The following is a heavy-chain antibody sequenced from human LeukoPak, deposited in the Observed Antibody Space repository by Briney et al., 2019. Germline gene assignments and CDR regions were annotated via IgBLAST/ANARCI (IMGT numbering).Heavy chain of an antibody. D-gene: IGHD5-18*01. V-gene: IGHV3-33*01. Sequence: PGGSLRLSCAASGFTFSSYGMHWVRQAPGKGLEWVTVIWYDGSNKYYADSVKGRFTISRDNSKNTLSLQVNSLRAEDTGVYYCAREWRPREVDTPLVWGQGTLVTVSS. CDR1: GFTFSSYG. J-gene: IGHJ4*02. CDR3: AREWRPREVDTPLV. CDR2: IWYDGSNK.